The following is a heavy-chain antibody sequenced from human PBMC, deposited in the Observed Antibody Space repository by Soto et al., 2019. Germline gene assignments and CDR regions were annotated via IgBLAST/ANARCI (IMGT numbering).Heavy chain of an antibody. CDR1: GFTFSSYA. CDR2: ISGSGGST. CDR3: AKVIAAAGTGYWFDP. J-gene: IGHJ5*02. D-gene: IGHD6-13*01. Sequence: EVQLLESGGGLVQPGGSLRLSCAASGFTFSSYAMSWVRQAPGKGLEWVSAISGSGGSTYYADSVKGRSTISSDNYKNTRYLKMTRLRAEDTAGYYCAKVIAAAGTGYWFDPWGQGTLVTVSS. V-gene: IGHV3-23*01.